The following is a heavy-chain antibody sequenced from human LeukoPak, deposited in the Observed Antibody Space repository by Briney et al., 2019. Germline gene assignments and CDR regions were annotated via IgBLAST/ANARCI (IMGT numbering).Heavy chain of an antibody. D-gene: IGHD4-17*01. CDR2: ISGSGGST. V-gene: IGHV3-23*01. CDR1: GFSFSSYA. CDR3: AKDLSYGDYVGWFDP. J-gene: IGHJ5*02. Sequence: GGSLRLSCAASGFSFSSYAMSWVRQAPGKGLEWVSAISGSGGSTYYADSVKGRFTISRDNSKNTLYLQMNSLRAEDTAVYYCAKDLSYGDYVGWFDPWGQGTLVTVS.